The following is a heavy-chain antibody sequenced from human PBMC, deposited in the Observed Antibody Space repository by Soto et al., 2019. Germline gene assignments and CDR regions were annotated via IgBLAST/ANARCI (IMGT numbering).Heavy chain of an antibody. CDR2: IMPGSSHI. D-gene: IGHD3-9*01. CDR3: ARGLTGRDAFDI. CDR1: GFTFSIYS. Sequence: GGSLRISCAASGFTFSIYSMNWVRQAPGKGLEWVSYIMPGSSHIYYADSVKGRFTISRDNAKNSLYLQMNSLRAEDTAVYYCARGLTGRDAFDIWGQGTMVTVSS. J-gene: IGHJ3*02. V-gene: IGHV3-21*05.